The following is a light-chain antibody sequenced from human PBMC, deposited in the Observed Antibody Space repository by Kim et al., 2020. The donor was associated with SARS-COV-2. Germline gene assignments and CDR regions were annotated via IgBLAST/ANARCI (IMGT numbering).Light chain of an antibody. CDR1: SSDVGNYNY. CDR2: EVT. V-gene: IGLV2-8*01. J-gene: IGLJ2*01. CDR3: SSYAGSNNYVV. Sequence: QSVTISCTGTSSDVGNYNYVSWYQQHPGQAPKLMIYEVTKRPSGVPDRFSGSKSGNTASLTVSGLQAEDEADYYCSSYAGSNNYVVFGGGTQLTVL.